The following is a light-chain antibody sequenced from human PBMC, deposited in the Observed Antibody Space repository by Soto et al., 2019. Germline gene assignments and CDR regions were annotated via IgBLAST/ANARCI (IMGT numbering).Light chain of an antibody. CDR2: SAS. Sequence: DIQMTQSPSSLSASVLDRVTITCRASQGIGNYLAWYQRKPGQVPKLLIFSASTLHSGVPSRFSGSGSGTDFSLTISSLQPEDVATYYCQESSSAPFTFGPGTKVDIK. CDR3: QESSSAPFT. J-gene: IGKJ3*01. CDR1: QGIGNY. V-gene: IGKV1-27*01.